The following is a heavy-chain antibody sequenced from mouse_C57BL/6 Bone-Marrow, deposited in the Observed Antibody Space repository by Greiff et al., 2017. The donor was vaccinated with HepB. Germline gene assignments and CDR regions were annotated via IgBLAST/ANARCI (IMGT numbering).Heavy chain of an antibody. CDR2: ISSGGSYT. D-gene: IGHD2-12*01. Sequence: EVQRVESGGDLVKPGGSLKLSCAASGFTFSSYGMSWVRQTPDKRLEWVATISSGGSYTYYPDSVKGRFTISRDNAKNTLYLQMSSLKSEDTAMYYCARPLTRWYFDVWGTGTTVTVSS. V-gene: IGHV5-6*01. CDR1: GFTFSSYG. J-gene: IGHJ1*03. CDR3: ARPLTRWYFDV.